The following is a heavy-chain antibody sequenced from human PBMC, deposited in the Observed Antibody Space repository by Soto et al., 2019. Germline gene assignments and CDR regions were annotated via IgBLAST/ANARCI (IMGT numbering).Heavy chain of an antibody. CDR3: ARPYRRSSRGLDA. Sequence: QVQLRESGPGLVQPSQTLSLTCTVSGGSISSGGYYWTWIRQHPGKALEWIGYIYYPGSAYYNPSPRPPLALSLDTSRSPFSLTLSPATTADTAVYYCARPYRRSSRGLDAWGQGTTVTVPS. D-gene: IGHD3-16*02. V-gene: IGHV4-31*01. J-gene: IGHJ6*02. CDR2: IYYPGSA. CDR1: GGSISSGGYY.